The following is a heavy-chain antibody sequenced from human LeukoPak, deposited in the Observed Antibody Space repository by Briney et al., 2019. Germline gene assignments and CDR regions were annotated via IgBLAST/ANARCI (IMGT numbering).Heavy chain of an antibody. CDR3: ATMQWLEGVDWFDP. CDR1: GFIFSNYG. D-gene: IGHD6-19*01. CDR2: IRYDESNR. J-gene: IGHJ5*02. V-gene: IGHV3-30*02. Sequence: GGSLRLSCAASGFIFSNYGMHWVRQAPGKGLEWVAFIRYDESNRFYADSVKGRFTISRDNSKNILFLQMNSLRAEDTAVYYCATMQWLEGVDWFDPWGQGTLVTVSS.